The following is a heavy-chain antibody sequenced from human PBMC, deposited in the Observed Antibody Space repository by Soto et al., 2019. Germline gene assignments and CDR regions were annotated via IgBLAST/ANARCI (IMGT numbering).Heavy chain of an antibody. CDR3: ARDFMRIQPLYYYYYGMDV. D-gene: IGHD5-18*01. J-gene: IGHJ6*02. Sequence: EVQLVESGGGLVRPGGSLKLSCAASGFTFSKTWMSWVRQTPGKGLEWVGRLKSKSEGETTDYAAPVKGRFTISRDDSRNTLYVQMNSLRAEDTAVYYCARDFMRIQPLYYYYYGMDVWGQGTTVTVSS. V-gene: IGHV3-15*01. CDR1: GFTFSKTW. CDR2: LKSKSEGETT.